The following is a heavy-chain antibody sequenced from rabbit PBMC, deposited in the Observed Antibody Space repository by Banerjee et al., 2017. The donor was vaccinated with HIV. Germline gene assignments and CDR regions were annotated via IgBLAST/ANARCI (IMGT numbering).Heavy chain of an antibody. CDR1: GFTLSSYW. J-gene: IGHJ4*01. Sequence: QSLEESGGGLVKPGASLTLTCTASGFTLSSYWMYWVRQAPGKGLEWIGCIDGIGSGSTYYASWAKGRFTISKTSSTTVTLQMTSLTAADTATYFCARDQYSYGDAGAEFSLWGPGTSSPS. D-gene: IGHD6-1*01. CDR3: ARDQYSYGDAGAEFSL. V-gene: IGHV1S40*01. CDR2: IDGIGSGST.